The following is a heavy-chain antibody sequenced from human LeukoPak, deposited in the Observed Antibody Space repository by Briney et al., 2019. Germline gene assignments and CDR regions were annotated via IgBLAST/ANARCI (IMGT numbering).Heavy chain of an antibody. V-gene: IGHV3-7*01. CDR3: ARDRYSSSSGVDY. D-gene: IGHD6-6*01. CDR1: GFTFSTYW. CDR2: IKQDGSEK. Sequence: PGGSLRLSCAASGFTFSTYWMSWVRQAPGKGLEWVANIKQDGSEKYYVDSVKGRFTISRDNSKNTLYLQMNSLRVEDTAVYYCARDRYSSSSGVDYWGQGTLVTVSS. J-gene: IGHJ4*02.